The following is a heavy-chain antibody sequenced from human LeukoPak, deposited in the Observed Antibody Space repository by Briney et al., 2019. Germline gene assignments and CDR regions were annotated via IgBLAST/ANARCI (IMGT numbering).Heavy chain of an antibody. CDR1: GLTFSNYW. D-gene: IGHD3-3*01. J-gene: IGHJ4*02. CDR3: ARRGPYDFWSGPRGFDY. Sequence: GGSLRLSCAASGLTFSNYWMNWVRQAPGKGLEWVSSISSSSSYIYYADSVKGRFTISRDNAKNSLYLQMNSLRAEDTAVYYCARRGPYDFWSGPRGFDYWGQGTLVTVSS. V-gene: IGHV3-21*01. CDR2: ISSSSSYI.